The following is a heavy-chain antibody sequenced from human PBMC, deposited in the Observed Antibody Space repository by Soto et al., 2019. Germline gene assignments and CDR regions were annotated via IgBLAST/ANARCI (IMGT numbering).Heavy chain of an antibody. V-gene: IGHV3-30-3*01. CDR3: ARDGDYGDYFENKYYYYGMDV. D-gene: IGHD4-17*01. CDR1: GFTFSSYA. J-gene: IGHJ6*02. Sequence: GGSLRLSCAASGFTFSSYAMHWVRQAPGKGLEWVAVISYDGSNKYYADSVKGRFTISRDNSKNTLYLQMNSLRAEDTAVYYCARDGDYGDYFENKYYYYGMDVWGQGTTVTVSS. CDR2: ISYDGSNK.